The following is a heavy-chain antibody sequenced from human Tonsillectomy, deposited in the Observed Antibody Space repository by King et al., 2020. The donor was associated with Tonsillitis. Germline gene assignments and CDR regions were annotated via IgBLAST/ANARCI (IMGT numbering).Heavy chain of an antibody. D-gene: IGHD6-19*01. V-gene: IGHV3-30*04. Sequence: VQLVESGGGVVQPGRSLRLSCAASGFTFSSYAMHWVRQAPGKGLEWVAVISYDGSNKYYADSVKGRFTISRDNAKNTLYLQMNSLRAEDTAVYYCASSAQWLGHFDYWGQGTLVTVSS. CDR2: ISYDGSNK. CDR1: GFTFSSYA. CDR3: ASSAQWLGHFDY. J-gene: IGHJ4*02.